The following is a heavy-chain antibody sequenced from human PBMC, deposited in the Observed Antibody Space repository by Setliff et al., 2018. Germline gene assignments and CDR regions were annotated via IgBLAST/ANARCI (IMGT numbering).Heavy chain of an antibody. J-gene: IGHJ3*02. V-gene: IGHV4-59*01. CDR3: ARVYGENDLPDI. CDR1: GVSISSYY. D-gene: IGHD4-17*01. Sequence: LSLTCNVSGVSISSYYWSWIRQAPGKGLESLGYIQNSGGINYNPSLKSRVTISVDTSTNQFSLKLTSVTAADTAVYYCARVYGENDLPDIWGRGTMVTVSS. CDR2: IQNSGGI.